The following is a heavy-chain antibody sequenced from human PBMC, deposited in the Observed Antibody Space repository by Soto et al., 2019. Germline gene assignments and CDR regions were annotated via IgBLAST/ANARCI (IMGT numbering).Heavy chain of an antibody. CDR3: AKEVSHDYCDDPENYFDF. CDR2: IPFDGSNK. D-gene: IGHD4-17*01. J-gene: IGHJ4*02. Sequence: GGSLRLSCAASGFTFRNSGMHWVRQAPGKGLEWVSFIPFDGSNKYYADSVKGRFTISRDNSKNTLYLQMNSLRAEDTAVYYCAKEVSHDYCDDPENYFDFCAQGALVTVSS. V-gene: IGHV3-30*02. CDR1: GFTFRNSG.